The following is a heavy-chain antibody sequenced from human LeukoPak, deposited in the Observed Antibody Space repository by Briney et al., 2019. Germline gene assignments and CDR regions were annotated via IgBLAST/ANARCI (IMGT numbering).Heavy chain of an antibody. CDR2: IYTSGST. J-gene: IGHJ3*02. D-gene: IGHD6-13*01. Sequence: SETLSLTCTVSGGSLSSGSYYWSWIRQPAGKGLEWIGRIYTSGSTNYNPSLKSRVTISVDTSKNQFSLKLSSVTAADTAVYYCAREGWAAYDAFDIWGQGTMVTVSS. V-gene: IGHV4-61*02. CDR3: AREGWAAYDAFDI. CDR1: GGSLSSGSYY.